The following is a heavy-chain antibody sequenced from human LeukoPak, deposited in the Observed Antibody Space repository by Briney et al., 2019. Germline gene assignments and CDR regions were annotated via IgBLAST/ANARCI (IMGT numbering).Heavy chain of an antibody. Sequence: GASVKVSCKASGGTFSSYAISWVRQAPGQGLEWMGGIIPIFGTANYAQKFQGRVTITADESTSTAYMELSSLRSEDTAVYYCARAVNCGYYKPYDFDYWGQGTLVTVSS. J-gene: IGHJ4*02. CDR1: GGTFSSYA. CDR3: ARAVNCGYYKPYDFDY. D-gene: IGHD3-3*01. CDR2: IIPIFGTA. V-gene: IGHV1-69*13.